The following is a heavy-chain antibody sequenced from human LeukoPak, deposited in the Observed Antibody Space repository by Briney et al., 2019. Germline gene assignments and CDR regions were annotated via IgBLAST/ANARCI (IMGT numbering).Heavy chain of an antibody. CDR1: GFTFSSYD. CDR3: ARFALKTPPTD. Sequence: GGSLRLSCAASGFTFSSYDIHWVRQATGKGLEWVSGIGTAGEIYYPGSVKGRFTISRENAKNSLYLQMNSLRAEDTAVYYCARFALKTPPTDWGQGTLVTVSS. V-gene: IGHV3-13*01. J-gene: IGHJ4*02. CDR2: IGTAGEI.